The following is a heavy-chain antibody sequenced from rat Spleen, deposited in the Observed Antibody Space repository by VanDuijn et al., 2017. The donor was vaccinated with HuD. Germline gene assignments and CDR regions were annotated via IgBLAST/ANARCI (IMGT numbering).Heavy chain of an antibody. J-gene: IGHJ4*01. CDR2: ISTSGSRT. CDR3: TKHETVAYVRDA. Sequence: EVQVVESGGGLVQPGRSLKLSCAASGFTFSNYYMAWVRQAPKRGLEWVATISTSGSRTYYPDSVKGRFTISRDDAKSSLYLQMNSLRSEDTATYCCTKHETVAYVRDAWGKGTAVAVSS. V-gene: IGHV5-27*01. CDR1: GFTFSNYY. D-gene: IGHD1-1*01.